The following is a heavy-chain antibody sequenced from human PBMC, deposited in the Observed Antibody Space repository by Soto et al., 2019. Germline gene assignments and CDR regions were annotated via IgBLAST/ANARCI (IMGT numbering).Heavy chain of an antibody. V-gene: IGHV3-23*01. Sequence: GVSLRLSCAASGFTFSTYAMNWVRQAPGKGLEWVSAVSGSGGSTFYADSVKGRFTISRDNSKNTLYLQMNSLRAEDTALYYCAKGASYYYDTGAYYVYWGQGTLVTVSS. D-gene: IGHD3-22*01. CDR1: GFTFSTYA. J-gene: IGHJ4*02. CDR2: VSGSGGST. CDR3: AKGASYYYDTGAYYVY.